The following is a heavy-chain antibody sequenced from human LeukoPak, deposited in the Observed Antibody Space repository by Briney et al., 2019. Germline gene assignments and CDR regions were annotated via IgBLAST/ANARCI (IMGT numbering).Heavy chain of an antibody. Sequence: PGGSLRLSCAVSGFTFSSYGMSWVRQAPGKGLEWVSVISGSGSSTYYADSVKGRFTISRHNSKNTLYLQMNSLRADDTAVYYCAKKLSTAVAGTGDPSYFDYWGQGTLVTVSS. V-gene: IGHV3-23*01. CDR3: AKKLSTAVAGTGDPSYFDY. CDR2: ISGSGSST. D-gene: IGHD6-19*01. CDR1: GFTFSSYG. J-gene: IGHJ4*02.